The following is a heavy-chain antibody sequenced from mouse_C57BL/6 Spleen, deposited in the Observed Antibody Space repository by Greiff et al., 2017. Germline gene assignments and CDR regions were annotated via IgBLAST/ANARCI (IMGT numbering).Heavy chain of an antibody. D-gene: IGHD1-1*01. V-gene: IGHV2-5*01. Sequence: VQLQQPGPGLVQPSQSLSITCPVSGFSLTSYGVHWFRQSPGKGLEWLGGIWRGGSTDYNAAFMSSLSIPKDNSKSQVFFKMNSLQADDTAIYYCAKTPFITTVVDWYFDVWGTGTTVTVSS. J-gene: IGHJ1*03. CDR3: AKTPFITTVVDWYFDV. CDR2: IWRGGST. CDR1: GFSLTSYG.